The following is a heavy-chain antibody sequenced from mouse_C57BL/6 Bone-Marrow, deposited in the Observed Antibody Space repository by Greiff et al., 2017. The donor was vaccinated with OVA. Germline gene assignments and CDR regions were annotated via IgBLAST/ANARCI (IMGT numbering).Heavy chain of an antibody. D-gene: IGHD1-1*01. CDR1: GYAFTNYL. CDR2: INPGSGGT. Sequence: VQRVESGAELVRPGTSVKVSCKASGYAFTNYLIEWVKQRPGQGLEWIGVINPGSGGTNYNEKFKGKATLTADKSSSTAYMQLSSLTSEDSAVYFCGTTVVARVDYWGQGTTLTVSS. V-gene: IGHV1-54*01. J-gene: IGHJ2*01. CDR3: GTTVVARVDY.